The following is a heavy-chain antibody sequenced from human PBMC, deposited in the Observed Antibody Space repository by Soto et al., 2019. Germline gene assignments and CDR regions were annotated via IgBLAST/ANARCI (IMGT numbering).Heavy chain of an antibody. CDR2: ISGSGGST. CDR3: AKAGNGYDFWSGYVYYFDY. CDR1: GFTFSSYA. J-gene: IGHJ4*02. Sequence: PGGSLRLSCAASGFTFSSYAMSWVRQAPGKGLEWVSAISGSGGSTYYADFVKGRFTISRDNSKNTLYLQMNSLRAEDTAVYYCAKAGNGYDFWSGYVYYFDYWGQGTLVTVSS. V-gene: IGHV3-23*01. D-gene: IGHD3-3*01.